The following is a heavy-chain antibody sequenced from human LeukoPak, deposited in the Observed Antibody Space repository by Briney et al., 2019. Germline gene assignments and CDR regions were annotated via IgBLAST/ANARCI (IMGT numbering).Heavy chain of an antibody. CDR2: IYYSGST. CDR1: GGSISSYY. CDR3: AKEGPVPTNYAMDV. D-gene: IGHD1-1*01. V-gene: IGHV4-59*01. Sequence: SETLSLTCTVSGGSISSYYWSWIRQPPGKGLEWIGYIYYSGSTNYNPSLKSRVTISVDTSKNQFSLKLSSVTAADTAVYYCAKEGPVPTNYAMDVWGQGTTVIVSS. J-gene: IGHJ6*02.